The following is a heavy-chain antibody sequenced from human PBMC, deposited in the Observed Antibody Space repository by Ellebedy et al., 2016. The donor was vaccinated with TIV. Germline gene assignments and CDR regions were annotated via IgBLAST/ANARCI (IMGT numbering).Heavy chain of an antibody. Sequence: PGGSLRLSCKGSGYSFTSYWIGWVRQMPGKGLEWMGIIYPGDSDTRYSPSFQGQVTISADQSISTAYLQWSSLKASDTAMYYCARRPDDYGGNTQENYGMDVWGQGTTVTVSS. CDR3: ARRPDDYGGNTQENYGMDV. J-gene: IGHJ6*02. V-gene: IGHV5-51*01. CDR2: IYPGDSDT. D-gene: IGHD4-23*01. CDR1: GYSFTSYW.